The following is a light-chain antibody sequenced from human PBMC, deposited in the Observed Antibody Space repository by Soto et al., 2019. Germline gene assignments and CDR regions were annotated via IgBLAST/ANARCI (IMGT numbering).Light chain of an antibody. J-gene: IGKJ1*01. CDR3: HQYNRFPRT. CDR2: KAS. V-gene: IGKV1-5*03. CDR1: QSISSW. Sequence: DIQMTQSPSTLSASVGDRVTVTCRASQSISSWLAWYQQKAGKAPKLLIYKASALESGVPSRFSGSGSGTEFTLTISSPEPEDFATYYCHQYNRFPRTFGQGTKVDIK.